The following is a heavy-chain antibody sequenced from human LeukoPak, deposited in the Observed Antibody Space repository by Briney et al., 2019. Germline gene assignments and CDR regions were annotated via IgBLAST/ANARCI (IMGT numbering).Heavy chain of an antibody. D-gene: IGHD1-26*01. Sequence: AASVKVSCKASGGTFSSYAISWVRQAPGQGLEWMGGIIPIFGTANYAQKFQGRVTITADESTSTAYMELSSLRSEDTAVYYCARLRSGSYLRPDAFDIWGQGTMVTVSS. CDR3: ARLRSGSYLRPDAFDI. CDR2: IIPIFGTA. CDR1: GGTFSSYA. V-gene: IGHV1-69*13. J-gene: IGHJ3*02.